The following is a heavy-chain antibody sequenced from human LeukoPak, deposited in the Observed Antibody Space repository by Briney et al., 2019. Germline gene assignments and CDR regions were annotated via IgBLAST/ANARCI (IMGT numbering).Heavy chain of an antibody. D-gene: IGHD6-19*01. CDR1: GLIDKRNH. Sequence: PGGSLRLFCAACGLIDKRNHKMGVRDAPGKGLECVSVLYGGGSAYYADSVKGRFTISRDNSKNTLYLQMNSLRGEDTAVYYCARGGTPGYSTGWIDYWGQRTLVTVSS. V-gene: IGHV3-53*05. CDR2: LYGGGSA. CDR3: ARGGTPGYSTGWIDY. J-gene: IGHJ4*02.